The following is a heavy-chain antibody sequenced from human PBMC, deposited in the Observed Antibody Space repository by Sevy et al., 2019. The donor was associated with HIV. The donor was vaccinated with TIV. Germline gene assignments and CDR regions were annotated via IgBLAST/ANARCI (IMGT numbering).Heavy chain of an antibody. D-gene: IGHD4-4*01. CDR1: GFIFSNHG. CDR3: ARDVDSNYDGIDA. Sequence: GGSLRLSCAASGFIFSNHGMHWVRQAPGKGLEWVARIWYDGSDTYYGESVKGRFTISRDNSKNTVALQMNSLRVEDTAVYYCARDVDSNYDGIDAWGQGTTVTVSS. J-gene: IGHJ6*02. V-gene: IGHV3-33*01. CDR2: IWYDGSDT.